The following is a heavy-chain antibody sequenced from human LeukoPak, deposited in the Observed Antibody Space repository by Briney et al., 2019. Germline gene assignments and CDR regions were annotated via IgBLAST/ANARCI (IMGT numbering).Heavy chain of an antibody. V-gene: IGHV1-8*03. CDR2: MNPNSGNT. D-gene: IGHD6-19*01. CDR3: ARGVQTGSGWHFDY. J-gene: IGHJ4*02. CDR1: GYTFTSYD. Sequence: ASVKVSCKASGYTFTSYDINWERQATGQGLEWMGWMNPNSGNTGYAQKFQGRVTITRNTSISTAYMELSSLRSEDTAVYYCARGVQTGSGWHFDYWGQGTLVTVPS.